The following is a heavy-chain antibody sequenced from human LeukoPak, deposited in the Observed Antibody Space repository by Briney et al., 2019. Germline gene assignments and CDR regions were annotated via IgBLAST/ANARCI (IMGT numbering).Heavy chain of an antibody. V-gene: IGHV1-2*02. CDR3: ARRRRGSGTLATYGMDV. CDR2: IDPNSGGT. D-gene: IGHD3-10*01. Sequence: GASVKVSCKASGYTFTGYYMHWGRQAPGQGLEWMGWIDPNSGGTNYAQKFQGRVTMTRDTSISTAYMELSRLRSDDTAVYYCARRRRGSGTLATYGMDVWGQGTTVTVSS. J-gene: IGHJ6*02. CDR1: GYTFTGYY.